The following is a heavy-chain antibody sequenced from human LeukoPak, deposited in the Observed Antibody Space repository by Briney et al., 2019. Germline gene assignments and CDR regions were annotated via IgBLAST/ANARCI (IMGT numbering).Heavy chain of an antibody. CDR2: MYYGGSD. J-gene: IGHJ4*02. V-gene: IGHV4-39*01. Sequence: PSETLSLTCTVSGGSIGSDSYYWGWIRQPPGKGLEWIGTMYYGGSDYYNPSLKSRVAIMPDRSKNQFSLRVTSVTAADTAVYYCARHFRAVGNYGSGSYYDYFDFWGQGTLVTVSS. CDR3: ARHFRAVGNYGSGSYYDYFDF. D-gene: IGHD3-10*01. CDR1: GGSIGSDSYY.